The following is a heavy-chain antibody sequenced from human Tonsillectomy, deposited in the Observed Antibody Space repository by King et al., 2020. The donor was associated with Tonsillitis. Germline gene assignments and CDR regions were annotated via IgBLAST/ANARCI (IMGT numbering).Heavy chain of an antibody. CDR3: ARAQLYYDILTGYSKVPWYFDL. CDR1: GGSISSGGYS. V-gene: IGHV4-30-4*07. CDR2: IYYSGST. D-gene: IGHD3-9*01. Sequence: VQLQESGPGLVKPSQTLFLTCAVSGGSISSGGYSWSWIRQPPGKGLEWIGYIYYSGSTYYNPSLKSRVTISVDTSKNQFSLKLSSVTAADTAVYYCARAQLYYDILTGYSKVPWYFDLWGRGTLVTVSS. J-gene: IGHJ2*01.